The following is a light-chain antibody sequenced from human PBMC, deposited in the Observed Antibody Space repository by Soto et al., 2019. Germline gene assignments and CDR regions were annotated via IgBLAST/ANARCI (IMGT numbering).Light chain of an antibody. CDR3: QQYNSYSLT. V-gene: IGKV1-5*03. Sequence: DIQMTQSPSTLSASVGDRVTITCRASQSISSWLAWYQQKPGKAPKLLIYKASSLESGVPSRFIGSGSGTEFAITISSLQPDDFASFYCQQYNSYSLTLGGGTKADIK. CDR1: QSISSW. J-gene: IGKJ4*01. CDR2: KAS.